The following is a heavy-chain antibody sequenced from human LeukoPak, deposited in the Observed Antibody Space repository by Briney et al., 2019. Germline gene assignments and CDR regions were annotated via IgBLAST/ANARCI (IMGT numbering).Heavy chain of an antibody. Sequence: SETLSLTCTVSGGSISSSSYYWGWIRQPPGTGLEWIGSIYYSGSTYYNPSLKSRVTISVDTSKNQFSLKLSSVTAADTAVYYCARDLVNWGLGYYFDYWGQGTLVTVSS. CDR2: IYYSGST. D-gene: IGHD7-27*01. CDR1: GGSISSSSYY. CDR3: ARDLVNWGLGYYFDY. J-gene: IGHJ4*02. V-gene: IGHV4-39*07.